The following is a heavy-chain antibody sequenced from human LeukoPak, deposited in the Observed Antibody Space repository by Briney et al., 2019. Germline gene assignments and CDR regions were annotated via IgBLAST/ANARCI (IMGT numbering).Heavy chain of an antibody. CDR2: IWSDGTEK. Sequence: QPGGSLRLFCATSGFTFSHYRMHWDRQAPGKGLEWVAVIWSDGTEKYYGDSVKGRFTISRDNSKKTVYLQMNSLRVEDTAIYYCAKDAQRGFDFGHSLESWGQGTLVTVSS. V-gene: IGHV3-33*06. CDR3: AKDAQRGFDFGHSLES. J-gene: IGHJ4*02. CDR1: GFTFSHYR. D-gene: IGHD3/OR15-3a*01.